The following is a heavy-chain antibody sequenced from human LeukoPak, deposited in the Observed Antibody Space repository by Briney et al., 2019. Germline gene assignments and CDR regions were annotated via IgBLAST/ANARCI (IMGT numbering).Heavy chain of an antibody. D-gene: IGHD1-26*01. CDR1: GYTFTGYY. Sequence: ASVKVSCKASGYTFTGYYMHWVRQAPGQGLEWMGWINPNSGGTNYAQKFQGRVTMTRDTSISTAYMELSRLRSDDTAVYYCARDREELDTFDIWGQGTMVTVSS. J-gene: IGHJ3*02. CDR3: ARDREELDTFDI. V-gene: IGHV1-2*02. CDR2: INPNSGGT.